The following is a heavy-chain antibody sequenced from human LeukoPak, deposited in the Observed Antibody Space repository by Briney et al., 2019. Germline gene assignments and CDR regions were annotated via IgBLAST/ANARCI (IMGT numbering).Heavy chain of an antibody. CDR2: ISYDGNSE. CDR1: GFTFSSYA. D-gene: IGHD2-2*01. CDR3: AKDCCCGTTSCYVHYFDC. V-gene: IGHV3-30*18. Sequence: QPGRSLRLSCAASGFTFSSYAMHWVRQAPGKGLEWVAVISYDGNSEYYTDSVKGRFTISRDNSKSTLFLQMNSLRAEDTAVYFCAKDCCCGTTSCYVHYFDCWGQGTLVTVSS. J-gene: IGHJ4*02.